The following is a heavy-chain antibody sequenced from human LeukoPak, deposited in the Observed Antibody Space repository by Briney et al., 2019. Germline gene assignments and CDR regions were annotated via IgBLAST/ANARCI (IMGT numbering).Heavy chain of an antibody. Sequence: GGSLRLSCAASGLTFSSYSMNWVRQAPGKGLEWVSYISYSSTTIYYADSVKGRFTISRDNAKNSLYLQMNSLRAEDTAVYYCTRDLGATAYFGQGTLVTVSS. V-gene: IGHV3-48*01. CDR2: ISYSSTTI. CDR3: TRDLGATAY. CDR1: GLTFSSYS. J-gene: IGHJ4*02. D-gene: IGHD1-26*01.